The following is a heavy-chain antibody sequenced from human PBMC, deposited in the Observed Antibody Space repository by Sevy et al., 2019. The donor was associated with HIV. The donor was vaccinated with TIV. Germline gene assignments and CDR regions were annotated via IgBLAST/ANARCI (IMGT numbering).Heavy chain of an antibody. D-gene: IGHD2-2*02. J-gene: IGHJ6*02. Sequence: GESLKISCKGSGYSFTSYWIGWVRQMPGKGLEWMGIIYPGDSDTRYSPSFQGQVTISAGKSISTAYLQWGSLKASDTAMYYCARLRDCSSTSCYMRGYYYYYGMDVWGQGTTVTVSS. CDR2: IYPGDSDT. CDR1: GYSFTSYW. CDR3: ARLRDCSSTSCYMRGYYYYYGMDV. V-gene: IGHV5-51*01.